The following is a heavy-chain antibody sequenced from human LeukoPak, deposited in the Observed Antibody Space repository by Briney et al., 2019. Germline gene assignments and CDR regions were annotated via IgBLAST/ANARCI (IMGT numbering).Heavy chain of an antibody. CDR2: INSDASNT. D-gene: IGHD5-24*01. Sequence: GGSLRLSWAASGFTFSSYWMHWVRQAPGKGLVWVSRINSDASNTNYADSVKGRFTISRDIAKNTVYLQMNSLRAEDTAVYYCATDGYNVDAFDAWAKGQWSPSPQ. CDR3: ATDGYNVDAFDA. V-gene: IGHV3-74*01. CDR1: GFTFSSYW. J-gene: IGHJ3*01.